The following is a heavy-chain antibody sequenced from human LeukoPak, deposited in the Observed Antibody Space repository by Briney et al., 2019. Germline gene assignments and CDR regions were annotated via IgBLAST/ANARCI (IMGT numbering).Heavy chain of an antibody. CDR3: AGPTWYFSY. J-gene: IGHJ1*01. D-gene: IGHD6-13*01. V-gene: IGHV3-7*01. CDR1: GFCFSNSW. Sequence: GGSLRLSCSASGFCFSNSWMAWVRQAPGEGLEWVAIIKQDGSQTLYVDSVRGRFVISRDNARNSLYLQMNNLRVEDTGVYYCAGPTWYFSYWGQGTLVTVSS. CDR2: IKQDGSQT.